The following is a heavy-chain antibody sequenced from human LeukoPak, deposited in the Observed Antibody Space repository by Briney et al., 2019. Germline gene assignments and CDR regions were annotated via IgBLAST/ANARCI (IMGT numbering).Heavy chain of an antibody. CDR2: TRYVGSDK. V-gene: IGHV3-30*02. CDR1: GFIFSNYG. J-gene: IGHJ4*02. D-gene: IGHD4-11*01. CDR3: PILNAYSHYGFDT. Sequence: PGGSLRLSCAAAGFIFSNYGMHWVRRAPGKGREWVAFTRYVGSDKYYADSVKGRFTISRDNSKTPLYLQMSSLRAEDPAVYSCPILNAYSHYGFDTWGQGPLVTVSS.